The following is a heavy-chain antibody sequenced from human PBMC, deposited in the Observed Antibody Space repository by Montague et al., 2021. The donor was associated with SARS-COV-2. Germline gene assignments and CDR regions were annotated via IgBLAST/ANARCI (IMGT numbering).Heavy chain of an antibody. Sequence: SVKVSCKASGFTFTSSAVQWVRQARGHRLEWIGWIVVGSGNTNYAQKFQERVTITRDMSTSTAYMELSSLRSEDTAVYYCAAPYCSSTSCHDAFDIWGQGTMVTVSS. J-gene: IGHJ3*02. CDR2: IVVGSGNT. CDR1: GFTFTSSA. CDR3: AAPYCSSTSCHDAFDI. V-gene: IGHV1-58*01. D-gene: IGHD2-2*01.